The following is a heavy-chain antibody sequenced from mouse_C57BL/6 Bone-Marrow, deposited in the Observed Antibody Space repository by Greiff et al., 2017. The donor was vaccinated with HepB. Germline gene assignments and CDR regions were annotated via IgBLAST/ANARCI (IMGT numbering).Heavy chain of an antibody. CDR3: ARRGIYYDYVYFDY. Sequence: QVQLQQPGAELVRPGSSVKLSCKASGYTFTSYWIDWVKQRPGQGLEWIGNIYPSDSETHYNQKFKDKATLTVDKSSSTAYMQLSSLTSEDSAVYYCARRGIYYDYVYFDYWGQGTTLTVSS. CDR2: IYPSDSET. V-gene: IGHV1-61*01. CDR1: GYTFTSYW. J-gene: IGHJ2*01. D-gene: IGHD2-4*01.